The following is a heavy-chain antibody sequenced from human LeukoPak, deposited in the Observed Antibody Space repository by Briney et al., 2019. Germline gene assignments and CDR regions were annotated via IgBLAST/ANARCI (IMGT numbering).Heavy chain of an antibody. CDR1: GFTFSNAW. D-gene: IGHD1-26*01. CDR2: IKSKTDGGTT. Sequence: GGSLRLSCAASGFTFSNAWMSWVRQAPGKGLEWVGRIKSKTDGGTTDYAAPVKGRFTISRDDSKNTLYLQMNSLKTEDTAVYYCTTDRWGLSSFDYWGQGTLVTVSS. CDR3: TTDRWGLSSFDY. V-gene: IGHV3-15*01. J-gene: IGHJ4*02.